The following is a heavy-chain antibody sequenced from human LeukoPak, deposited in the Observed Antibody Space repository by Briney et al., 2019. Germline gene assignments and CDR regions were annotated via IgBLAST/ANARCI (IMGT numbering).Heavy chain of an antibody. CDR2: IYTSGST. CDR3: ASGGSYREFDY. J-gene: IGHJ4*02. D-gene: IGHD1-26*01. CDR1: GVSISSYY. Sequence: PSETLSLTCTVSGVSISSYYWSWIRQPAGKGLEWIGRIYTSGSTNYNPSLKSRVTMSVDTSKNQFSLKLSSVTAADMAVYYCASGGSYREFDYWGQGTLVTVSS. V-gene: IGHV4-4*07.